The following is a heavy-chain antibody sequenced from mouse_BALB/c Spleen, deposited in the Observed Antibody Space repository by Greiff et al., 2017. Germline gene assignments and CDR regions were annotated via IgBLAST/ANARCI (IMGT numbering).Heavy chain of an antibody. Sequence: DVKLVESGGGLVQPGGSLKLSCAASGFTFSSFGMHWVRQAPEKGLEWVAYISSGSSTIYYADTVKGRFTISRDNPKNTLFLQMTSLRSEDTAMYYCASYYYGSSYFAYWGQGTLVTVSA. CDR3: ASYYYGSSYFAY. CDR2: ISSGSSTI. D-gene: IGHD1-1*01. J-gene: IGHJ3*01. V-gene: IGHV5-17*02. CDR1: GFTFSSFG.